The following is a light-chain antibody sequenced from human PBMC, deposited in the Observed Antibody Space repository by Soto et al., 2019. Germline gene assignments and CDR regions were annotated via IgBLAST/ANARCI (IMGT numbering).Light chain of an antibody. Sequence: DIQMTQPPSTLSSSVGDRATITSRASQSISSWLSWYQQKPGKAPKLLIYKASSLESGVPSRFSGSGSGTEFTLTISSLQPDDFATYYCQQYNSYPWTFGQGTKVDIK. V-gene: IGKV1-5*03. CDR3: QQYNSYPWT. CDR1: QSISSW. CDR2: KAS. J-gene: IGKJ1*01.